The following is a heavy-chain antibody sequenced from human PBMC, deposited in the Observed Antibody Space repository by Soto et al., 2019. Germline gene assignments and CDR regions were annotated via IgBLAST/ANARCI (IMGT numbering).Heavy chain of an antibody. CDR1: GASMNNYY. CDR2: MFYSGGS. J-gene: IGHJ4*02. Sequence: SETLSLTCTVSGASMNNYYGSWVRQPPGKGLEWIGYMFYSGGSNSNPSLKGRVTISVDTSKNQISLKLSSVTAADTAVYYCVRSGHSFGGVMWGQGTLVTVSS. V-gene: IGHV4-59*01. D-gene: IGHD3-16*01. CDR3: VRSGHSFGGVM.